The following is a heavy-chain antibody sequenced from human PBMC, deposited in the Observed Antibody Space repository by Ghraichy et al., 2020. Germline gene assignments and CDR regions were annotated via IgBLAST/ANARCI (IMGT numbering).Heavy chain of an antibody. CDR1: GFTISSNY. D-gene: IGHD1-26*01. V-gene: IGHV3-66*01. J-gene: IGHJ4*02. CDR3: ARDREEGGTDY. CDR2: IYTGDYT. Sequence: GGSRRLSCEASGFTISSNYMSWVRQAPGKGLEWVSLIYTGDYTFYADSVKGRFTISRDNSKNTLFLQMDSLRAEDTAVYYCARDREEGGTDYWGQGTLVTVSS.